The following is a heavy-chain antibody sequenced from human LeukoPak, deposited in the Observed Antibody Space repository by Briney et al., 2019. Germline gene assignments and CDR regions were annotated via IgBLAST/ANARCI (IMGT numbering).Heavy chain of an antibody. CDR1: GGSFSGYY. CDR2: INHSGST. D-gene: IGHD6-13*01. Sequence: SETLSLTCAVYGGSFSGYYWSWIRQPPGKGLEWIGEINHSGSTNYNPSLKSRVTISVDTSKNQFSLKLSSVTAADTAVYYCARVDSSSWSDPLDYWGQGTLVTVSS. J-gene: IGHJ4*02. V-gene: IGHV4-34*01. CDR3: ARVDSSSWSDPLDY.